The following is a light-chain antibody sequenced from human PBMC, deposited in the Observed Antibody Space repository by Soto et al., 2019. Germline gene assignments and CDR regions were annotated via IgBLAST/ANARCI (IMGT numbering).Light chain of an antibody. V-gene: IGKV3-11*01. CDR1: QSVTRY. CDR2: DAS. J-gene: IGKJ4*01. Sequence: EIVLTQSPATLSLSPGERATLSCRASQSVTRYLAWYQQKPGQAPRLLIYDASSRATGIPARFSGSGSGTDFTLPSTSLEPEDFAGYYCQQRSDWPSTCGGGTKVEI. CDR3: QQRSDWPST.